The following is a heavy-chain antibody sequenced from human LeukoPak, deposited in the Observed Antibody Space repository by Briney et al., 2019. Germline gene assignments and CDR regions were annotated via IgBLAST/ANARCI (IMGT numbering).Heavy chain of an antibody. CDR3: ASGFYSSSSLYYYMDV. Sequence: ASVKVPCKASGGTFSSYAISWVRQAPGQGLEWMGGIIPIFGTANYAQKFQGRVTITTDESTSTAYMELSSLRSEDTAVYYCASGFYSSSSLYYYMDVWGKGTTVTVSS. CDR1: GGTFSSYA. J-gene: IGHJ6*03. D-gene: IGHD6-6*01. CDR2: IIPIFGTA. V-gene: IGHV1-69*05.